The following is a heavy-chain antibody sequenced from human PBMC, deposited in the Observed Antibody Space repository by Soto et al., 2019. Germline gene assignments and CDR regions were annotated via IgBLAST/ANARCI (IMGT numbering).Heavy chain of an antibody. D-gene: IGHD5-12*01. J-gene: IGHJ4*02. CDR1: GFTFRGHG. CDR3: ARDSNRDGYVLDY. Sequence: QVQLVESGGGVVQPGRSLRLSCAASGFTFRGHGMHWVRQAPGKGLEWVAVIWHDGSIKHYADSVKGQFTISRDNSKNTLYLQINSLRAEDTAVYYCARDSNRDGYVLDYWGQGTLVTVSS. V-gene: IGHV3-33*01. CDR2: IWHDGSIK.